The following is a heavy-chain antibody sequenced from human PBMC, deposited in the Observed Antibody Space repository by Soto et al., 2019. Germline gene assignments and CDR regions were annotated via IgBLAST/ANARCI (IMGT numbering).Heavy chain of an antibody. J-gene: IGHJ4*02. D-gene: IGHD3-3*01. CDR1: GFTFSSYA. V-gene: IGHV3-23*01. Sequence: GPLRLSCAASGFTFSSYAMSWVRQAPGKGLEWVSAISGSGGSTYYADSVKGRFTISRDNSKNTLYLQMNSLRAEDTAVYYCAKARYYDFWSGYYILDYWGQGTLVTVSS. CDR3: AKARYYDFWSGYYILDY. CDR2: ISGSGGST.